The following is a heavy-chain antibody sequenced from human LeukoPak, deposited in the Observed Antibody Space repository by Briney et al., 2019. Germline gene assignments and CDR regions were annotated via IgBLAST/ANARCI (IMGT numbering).Heavy chain of an antibody. V-gene: IGHV1-2*02. CDR1: GYTFTSYY. CDR3: VRSGVFDY. Sequence: ASVKASCKSSGYTFTSYYIHWVRQAPGQGLEWMGWINPNTGDTNYAQKFQGRVTMTRDTSITTAYMDLSRLRYDDTALYYCVRSGVFDYWGQGTLVTVSS. CDR2: INPNTGDT. D-gene: IGHD2-8*01. J-gene: IGHJ4*02.